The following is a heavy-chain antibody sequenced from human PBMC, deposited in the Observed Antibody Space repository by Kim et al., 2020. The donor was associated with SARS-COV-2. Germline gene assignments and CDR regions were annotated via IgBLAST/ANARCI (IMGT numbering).Heavy chain of an antibody. D-gene: IGHD2-15*01. CDR1: GFTFSSYG. CDR2: ISYDGSNK. Sequence: GGSLRLSCAASGFTFSSYGMHWVRQAPGKGLEWVAVISYDGSNKYYADSVKGRFTISRDNSKNTLYLQMNSLRAEDTAVYYCASLGVCSGGSCYGGWGQGTLVTVSS. J-gene: IGHJ4*02. V-gene: IGHV3-33*05. CDR3: ASLGVCSGGSCYGG.